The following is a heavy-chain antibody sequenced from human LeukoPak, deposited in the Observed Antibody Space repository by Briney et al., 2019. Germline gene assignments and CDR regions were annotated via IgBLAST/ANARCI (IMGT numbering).Heavy chain of an antibody. CDR3: ARDIAGHYYGSGSYYLTVGYFQH. D-gene: IGHD3-10*01. V-gene: IGHV4-39*07. CDR2: IYYSGST. CDR1: GFTVSSNY. Sequence: GSLRLSCAASGFTVSSNYMSWVRQAPGKGLEWIGSIYYSGSTYYNPSLKSRVTISVDTSKNQFSLKLSSVTAADTAVYYCARDIAGHYYGSGSYYLTVGYFQHWGQGTLVTVSS. J-gene: IGHJ1*01.